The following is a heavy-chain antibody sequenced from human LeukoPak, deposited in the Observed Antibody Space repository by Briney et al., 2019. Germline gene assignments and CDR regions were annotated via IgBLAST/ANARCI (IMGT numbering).Heavy chain of an antibody. CDR1: GFTFDDYG. V-gene: IGHV3-20*04. CDR3: ARVSWELPQRFYYYYYYMDV. Sequence: GGSLRLSCAASGFTFDDYGMSWVRQAPGKGLEWVSGINWNGGSTGYADSVKGRFTISRDNAKNSLYLQMNSLRAEDTAVYYCARVSWELPQRFYYYYYYMDVWGKGTTVTVSS. J-gene: IGHJ6*03. D-gene: IGHD1-26*01. CDR2: INWNGGST.